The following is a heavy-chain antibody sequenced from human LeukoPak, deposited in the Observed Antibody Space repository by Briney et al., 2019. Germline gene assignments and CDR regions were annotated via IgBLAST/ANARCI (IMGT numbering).Heavy chain of an antibody. Sequence: SETLSLTCTVSGGSISSGDYYWSWIRQPPGKGLEWSGYIYYSGSTYYNPSLKSRVTISVDTSKNQFSLKLSSVTAADTAVYYCARAGSKEYYDFCSGYYPRWFDPWGQGTLVTVSS. CDR2: IYYSGST. CDR1: GGSISSGDYY. D-gene: IGHD3-3*01. CDR3: ARAGSKEYYDFCSGYYPRWFDP. J-gene: IGHJ5*02. V-gene: IGHV4-30-4*08.